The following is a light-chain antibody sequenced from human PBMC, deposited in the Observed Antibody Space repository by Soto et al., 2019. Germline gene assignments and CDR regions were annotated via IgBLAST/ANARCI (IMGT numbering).Light chain of an antibody. J-gene: IGLJ3*02. CDR1: SSDVGGYNY. CDR2: EVI. V-gene: IGLV2-14*01. Sequence: QSALTQPASASGSPGQSITISCTGTSSDVGGYNYVSWYQQHPGKAPKLMIYEVINRPSGVSNRFSGSKSGNTASLTISGLQAEDEADYYCSSYTSASTLVFGGGTQLTVL. CDR3: SSYTSASTLV.